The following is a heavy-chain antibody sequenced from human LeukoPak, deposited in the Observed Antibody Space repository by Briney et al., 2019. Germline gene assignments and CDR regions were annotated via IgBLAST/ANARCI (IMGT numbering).Heavy chain of an antibody. CDR1: GGSISSSSYY. D-gene: IGHD3-22*01. Sequence: SETLSLTCTVSGGSISSSSYYWSWIRQPAGKGLEWIGRIYTSGSTNYNPSLKSRVTMSVDTSKNQFSLKLSSVTAADTAVYYCARDRGGYYDSSGLDYWGQGTLVTVSS. CDR2: IYTSGST. J-gene: IGHJ4*02. CDR3: ARDRGGYYDSSGLDY. V-gene: IGHV4-61*02.